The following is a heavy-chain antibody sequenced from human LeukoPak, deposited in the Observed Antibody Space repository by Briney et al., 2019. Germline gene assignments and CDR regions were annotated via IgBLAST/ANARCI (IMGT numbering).Heavy chain of an antibody. J-gene: IGHJ6*03. CDR2: IHNTGKT. Sequence: SQTLSLTCTVSGGSISSGSYYWGWIRQHPGKGLEWIGYIHNTGKTDYNPSLKSRIIISLGTSKNRFSLRLSSVTAADTALYYCARKNDYGDSYYMDVWGKGTTVTVSS. CDR1: GGSISSGSYY. D-gene: IGHD4-17*01. V-gene: IGHV4-31*03. CDR3: ARKNDYGDSYYMDV.